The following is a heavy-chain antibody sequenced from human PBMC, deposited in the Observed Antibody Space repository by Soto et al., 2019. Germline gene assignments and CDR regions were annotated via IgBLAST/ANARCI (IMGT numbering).Heavy chain of an antibody. CDR3: ARGVGELGYYYGMDV. CDR1: GYTFTGYY. D-gene: IGHD1-26*01. Sequence: GASVKVSCKASGYTFTGYYMHWARQAPGQGLEWMGWINPNSGGTNYAQKFQGWVTMTRDTSISTAYMELSRLRSDDTAVYYCARGVGELGYYYGMDVWGQGTTVTVSS. J-gene: IGHJ6*02. V-gene: IGHV1-2*04. CDR2: INPNSGGT.